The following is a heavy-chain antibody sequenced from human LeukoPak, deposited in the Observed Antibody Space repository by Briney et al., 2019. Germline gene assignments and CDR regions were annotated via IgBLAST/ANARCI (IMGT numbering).Heavy chain of an antibody. CDR2: ISGSGGST. J-gene: IGHJ4*02. Sequence: GGSLRLSCEASGFXFSSYAISWVRQAPGKGLEWVSGISGSGGSTYYADSVKGRFTISRDNAKNSLYLQMNSLRAEDTAVYYCARKYCSTTSCLFDNWGQGTLVTVSS. D-gene: IGHD2-2*01. CDR3: ARKYCSTTSCLFDN. V-gene: IGHV3-23*01. CDR1: GFXFSSYA.